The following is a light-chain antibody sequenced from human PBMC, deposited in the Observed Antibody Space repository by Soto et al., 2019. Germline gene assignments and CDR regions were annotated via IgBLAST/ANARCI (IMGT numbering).Light chain of an antibody. Sequence: EIVLTQSPETLSLSPGERATLSCRASESVSSYLAWYQQKPGQAPRLLIYDASNTATGIPARFSGSGSGTDFTLTISSLEPEDFAVYYCQQRSNWPPLTFGGGTKVEIK. J-gene: IGKJ4*01. CDR2: DAS. CDR3: QQRSNWPPLT. CDR1: ESVSSY. V-gene: IGKV3-11*01.